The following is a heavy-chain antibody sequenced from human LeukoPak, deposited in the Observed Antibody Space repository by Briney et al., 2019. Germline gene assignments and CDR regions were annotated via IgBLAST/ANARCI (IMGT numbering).Heavy chain of an antibody. V-gene: IGHV3-11*01. CDR2: ISGDSDTI. CDR1: GFTFSDYY. J-gene: IGHJ4*02. CDR3: ARQRFGRYFDY. Sequence: GGSLRLSCAASGFTFSDYYMSWIRQAPGKGLEEFSYISGDSDTIYYADSVKGRFTISRDNAKKSLYLQMNSLRAEDTAVYYCARQRFGRYFDYWGQGTLVTVSS. D-gene: IGHD3-10*01.